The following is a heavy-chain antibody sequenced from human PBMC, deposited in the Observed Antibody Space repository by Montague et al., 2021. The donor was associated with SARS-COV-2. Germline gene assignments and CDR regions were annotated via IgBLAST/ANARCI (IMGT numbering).Heavy chain of an antibody. J-gene: IGHJ4*02. V-gene: IGHV2-5*02. CDR3: AHRPLLALKGQFDY. D-gene: IGHD3-3*02. CDR2: IYWDDDK. CDR1: GFSLSTSGVG. Sequence: PELVNPTQTLTLTCTFSGFSLSTSGVGVGWIRQPPGKALEWLALIYWDDDKRYSPSLKSRLTITKDTSKNQVVLTMTNVDPVDTATYYCAHRPLLALKGQFDYWGQGTLVTVSS.